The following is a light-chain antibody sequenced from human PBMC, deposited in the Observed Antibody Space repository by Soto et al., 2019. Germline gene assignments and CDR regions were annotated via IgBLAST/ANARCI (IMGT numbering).Light chain of an antibody. CDR1: NSEFGSYHL. CDR3: CSYAGSNWGYV. CDR2: KVS. V-gene: IGLV2-23*02. Sequence: QSVLTQPASVSGSPGESITISCTGTNSEFGSYHLVSWYQHQSGKAPKLIIYKVSQWPSGVSDRFSASKSGNTASLTISGLQAEDEADYYCCSYAGSNWGYVFGNGTKVTVL. J-gene: IGLJ1*01.